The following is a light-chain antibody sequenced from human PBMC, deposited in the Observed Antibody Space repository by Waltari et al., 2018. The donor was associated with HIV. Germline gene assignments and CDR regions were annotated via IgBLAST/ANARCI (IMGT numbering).Light chain of an antibody. J-gene: IGLJ2*01. Sequence: QSALTQPASVSGSPGQSITISCTGTSSDVGRYNLVSWYQHHPGKAPKLMIYEVIKRPSGVSNRFSGSKSGNTASLTISGLQAEDEADYYCCSYAGSSTYVVFGGGTKLTVL. CDR1: SSDVGRYNL. V-gene: IGLV2-23*02. CDR2: EVI. CDR3: CSYAGSSTYVV.